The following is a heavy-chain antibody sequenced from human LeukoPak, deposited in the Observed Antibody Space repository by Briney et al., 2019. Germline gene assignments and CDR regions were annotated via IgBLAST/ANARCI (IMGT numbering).Heavy chain of an antibody. CDR2: IYYSGNT. CDR1: GGSVSSSSYY. V-gene: IGHV4-39*01. Sequence: PSKTLSLTCTVSGGSVSSSSYYWGWIRQPPGKGLEWIGSIYYSGNTYYNPSLKNRVTISVDTSKNQFSLKLNSVTAADTAVYYCARQMGLIYCTSTNCPPDYWGQRILGTVSS. D-gene: IGHD2-2*01. CDR3: ARQMGLIYCTSTNCPPDY. J-gene: IGHJ4*02.